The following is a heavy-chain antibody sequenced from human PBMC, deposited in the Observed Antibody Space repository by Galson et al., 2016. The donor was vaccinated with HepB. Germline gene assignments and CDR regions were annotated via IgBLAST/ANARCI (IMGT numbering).Heavy chain of an antibody. Sequence: SLRLSCAASAFTRHAMSWVRQAPGKGLEWVSEISGSGVTTYYADSVKGRFTISRDNSKNTVFLQMSSLRIEDTAVYHCVAAPGGGRYFHPWGQGTLVTVSS. CDR1: AFTRHA. J-gene: IGHJ1*01. CDR3: VAAPGGGRYFHP. V-gene: IGHV3-23*01. CDR2: ISGSGVTT. D-gene: IGHD6-13*01.